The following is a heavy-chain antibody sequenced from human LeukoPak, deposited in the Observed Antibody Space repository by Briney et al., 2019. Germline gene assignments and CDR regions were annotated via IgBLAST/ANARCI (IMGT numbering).Heavy chain of an antibody. D-gene: IGHD3-10*01. CDR2: MNHSGST. CDR3: ARRLGRKFGERFYYYHYMDV. J-gene: IGHJ6*03. V-gene: IGHV4-34*01. Sequence: SETLSLTCAVYGGSFSDYYWSWIRQPPGKGLEWIGEMNHSGSTNYNPSLKSRVTISVDTSKNQFSLKLSSVTAADTAVYYCARRLGRKFGERFYYYHYMDVWGKGTTVTISS. CDR1: GGSFSDYY.